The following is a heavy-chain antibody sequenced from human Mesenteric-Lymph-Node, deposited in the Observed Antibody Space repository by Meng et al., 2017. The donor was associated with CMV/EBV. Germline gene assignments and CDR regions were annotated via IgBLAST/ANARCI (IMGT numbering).Heavy chain of an antibody. V-gene: IGHV3-21*01. Sequence: GESLKISCAASGFTFSSYSMNWVRQAPGKGLEWVSSISSSSSYIYYADSVKGRFTISRDNSNDKLYLQVNNVRAEDTAVYYCARDNDFTNYYWGQGTLVTVSS. J-gene: IGHJ4*02. CDR2: ISSSSSYI. CDR3: ARDNDFTNYY. CDR1: GFTFSSYS. D-gene: IGHD1-1*01.